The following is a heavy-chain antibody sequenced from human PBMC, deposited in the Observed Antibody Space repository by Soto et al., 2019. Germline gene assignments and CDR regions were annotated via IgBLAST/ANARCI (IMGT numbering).Heavy chain of an antibody. CDR1: GYTFGSHY. D-gene: IGHD3-9*01. Sequence: QVQLVQSGAEVRKPGASLRVACTASGYTFGSHYVHWVRQAPGHPLEWMGIINPSSGSTSYAQKFQGGITITRDPSTSTVYMEMSSLRSEDTATYYGARSGCRVVSSFDRYFYTMDVWGQGPTVTVSS. CDR3: ARSGCRVVSSFDRYFYTMDV. J-gene: IGHJ6*02. CDR2: INPSSGST. V-gene: IGHV1-46*01.